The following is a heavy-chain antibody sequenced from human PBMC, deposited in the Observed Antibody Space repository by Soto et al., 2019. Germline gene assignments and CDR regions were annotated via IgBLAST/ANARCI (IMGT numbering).Heavy chain of an antibody. D-gene: IGHD6-13*01. CDR3: ARQTGVAAAGTREYFDY. Sequence: SETLSLTCAVYGGSFSCYYWSWIRQPPGKGLEWIGEINHSGSTNYNPSLKSRVTISVDTSKNQFSLKLSSVTAADTAVYYCARQTGVAAAGTREYFDYWGQGTLVTVSS. J-gene: IGHJ4*02. CDR2: INHSGST. V-gene: IGHV4-34*01. CDR1: GGSFSCYY.